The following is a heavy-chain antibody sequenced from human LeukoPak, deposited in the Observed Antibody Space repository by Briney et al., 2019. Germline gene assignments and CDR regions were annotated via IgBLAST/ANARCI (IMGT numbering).Heavy chain of an antibody. D-gene: IGHD2-15*01. Sequence: PGGSLRLSCAASGFTFSSYAMSWVRQAPGKGLEWVSTISGSGGNTYYADSVKGRFTISRDNSKNTLYLQMNSMRAEDTAVYYCAKVSTVVVVAATINWFDPWGQGTLVTVSS. CDR3: AKVSTVVVVAATINWFDP. CDR1: GFTFSSYA. V-gene: IGHV3-23*01. CDR2: ISGSGGNT. J-gene: IGHJ5*02.